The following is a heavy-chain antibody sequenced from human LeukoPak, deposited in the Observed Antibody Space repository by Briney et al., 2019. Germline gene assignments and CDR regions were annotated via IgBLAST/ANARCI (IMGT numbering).Heavy chain of an antibody. CDR3: APTRVVVPI. D-gene: IGHD3-22*01. CDR2: ISPSSSAI. CDR1: GFTFGSYS. Sequence: GGSLRLSCAASGFTFGSYSMNWVRQAPGKGLEWVSCISPSSSAIYHADSVKGRFTISRDNAKNSLYLQMNSLRDEDTAVYYCAPTRVVVPIWGQGTLVTVSS. V-gene: IGHV3-48*02. J-gene: IGHJ4*02.